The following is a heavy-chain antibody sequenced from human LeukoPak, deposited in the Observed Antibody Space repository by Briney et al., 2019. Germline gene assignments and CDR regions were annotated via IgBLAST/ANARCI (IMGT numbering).Heavy chain of an antibody. J-gene: IGHJ5*02. Sequence: SETLSLTCAVSGGSISSSNWWSWVRQPPGKGLEWIGEIYHSGSTNYNPSLKSRVTISVDKSKNQFSLKLSSVTAADTAVYYCATLWFGELGSWFDPWGQGILVTVSS. CDR2: IYHSGST. D-gene: IGHD3-10*01. V-gene: IGHV4-4*02. CDR3: ATLWFGELGSWFDP. CDR1: GGSISSSNW.